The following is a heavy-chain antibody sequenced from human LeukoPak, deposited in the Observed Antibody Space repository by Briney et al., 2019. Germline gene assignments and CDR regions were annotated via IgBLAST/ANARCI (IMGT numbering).Heavy chain of an antibody. Sequence: SETLSLTCTVSGGSISSGGYYWSWIRQHPGKGLEWIGYIYYSGSTYYNPSLKSRVTISVDTSKNQFSLKLSSVTAADTAVYYCARKGFTYYYDSSGSYYFDYWSQGTLVTVSS. CDR3: ARKGFTYYYDSSGSYYFDY. J-gene: IGHJ4*02. V-gene: IGHV4-31*03. CDR1: GGSISSGGYY. D-gene: IGHD3-22*01. CDR2: IYYSGST.